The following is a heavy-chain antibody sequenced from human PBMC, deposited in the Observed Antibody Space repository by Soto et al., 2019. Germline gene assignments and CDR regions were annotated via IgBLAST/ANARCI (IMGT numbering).Heavy chain of an antibody. J-gene: IGHJ4*02. D-gene: IGHD6-19*01. CDR3: ARVRAGYSSGWSLDY. CDR2: IYYSGST. CDR1: GGSISSYY. V-gene: IGHV4-59*01. Sequence: QVQLQESGPGLVKPSETLSLICTVSGGSISSYYWSWIRQPPGKRLEWIGYIYYSGSTNYNPSLKSRVTISVDTSNNQFSLKLSSVTAADTAVYYWARVRAGYSSGWSLDYWGQGTLVTVSS.